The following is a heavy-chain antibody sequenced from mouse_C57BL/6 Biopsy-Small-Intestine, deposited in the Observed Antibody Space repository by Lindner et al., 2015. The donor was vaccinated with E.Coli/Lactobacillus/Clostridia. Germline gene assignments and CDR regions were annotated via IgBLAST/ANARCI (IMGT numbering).Heavy chain of an antibody. CDR1: GFTFTDYN. V-gene: IGHV1-34*02. Sequence: VQLQESGPELVKPGDSVKMSCKASGFTFTDYNMDWVKQSHGKSLEWIGYIYPNNGGTDNNQKFKSKATLTVDKSSSTAYMELHSLTSEDSAVYYCARRGLPFAYWGQGALVTVSA. D-gene: IGHD2-10*01. CDR3: ARRGLPFAY. CDR2: IYPNNGGT. J-gene: IGHJ3*01.